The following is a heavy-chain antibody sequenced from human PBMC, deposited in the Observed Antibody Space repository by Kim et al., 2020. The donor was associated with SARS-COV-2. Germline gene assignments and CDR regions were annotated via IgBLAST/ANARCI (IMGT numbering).Heavy chain of an antibody. D-gene: IGHD3-10*01. CDR1: GGTFSSYT. J-gene: IGHJ6*02. CDR2: IIPILGIA. V-gene: IGHV1-69*04. CDR3: ARDGDVDGSGSYRSRYGMDV. Sequence: SVKVSCKASGGTFSSYTISWVRQAPGQGLEWMGRIIPILGIANYAQKFQGRVTITADKSTSTAYMELSSLRSEDTAVYYCARDGDVDGSGSYRSRYGMDVWGQGTPVTVSS.